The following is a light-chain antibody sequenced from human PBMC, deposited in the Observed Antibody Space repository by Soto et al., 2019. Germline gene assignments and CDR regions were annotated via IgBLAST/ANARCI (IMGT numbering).Light chain of an antibody. CDR2: DAS. CDR1: QSVNY. CDR3: QQRINWPLT. V-gene: IGKV3-11*01. J-gene: IGKJ4*01. Sequence: EIVLTQSPATLSSSPGERATLSCRASQSVNYLAWYQQKPGQSPRLLIYDASNRATGIPARFSGSGSGTDFTLTISSLEPEDFAVYYCQQRINWPLTFGGGTKVEIK.